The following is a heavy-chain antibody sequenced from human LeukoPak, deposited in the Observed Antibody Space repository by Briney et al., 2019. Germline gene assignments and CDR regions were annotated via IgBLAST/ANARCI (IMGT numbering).Heavy chain of an antibody. CDR3: ARAWWDGDPYLFDY. V-gene: IGHV4-39*07. Sequence: PSETLSLTCTVSGGSISSSSYYWGWIRQPPGKGLEWIGSIYHSGSTYYNPSLKSRVTISVDTSKNQFSLKLSSVTAAGTAVYYCARAWWDGDPYLFDYWGQGTLVTVSS. CDR1: GGSISSSSYY. J-gene: IGHJ4*02. D-gene: IGHD4-17*01. CDR2: IYHSGST.